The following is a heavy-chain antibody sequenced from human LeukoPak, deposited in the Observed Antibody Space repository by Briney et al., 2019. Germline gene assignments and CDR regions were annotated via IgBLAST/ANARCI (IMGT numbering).Heavy chain of an antibody. V-gene: IGHV3-53*01. CDR3: ARGGDGYRRAFDI. CDR2: IYSGGST. CDR1: GFTVSSNY. D-gene: IGHD5-24*01. Sequence: PGGSLRLSCAASGFTVSSNYMSWVRQAPGKGLEWVSVIYSGGSTYYADSVKGRFTISRDNSKNTLYLQMNSLRAEDTAVYYCARGGDGYRRAFDIWGQGTMVTVSS. J-gene: IGHJ3*02.